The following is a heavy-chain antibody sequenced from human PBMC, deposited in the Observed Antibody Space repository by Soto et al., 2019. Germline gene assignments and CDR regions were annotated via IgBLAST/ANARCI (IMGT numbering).Heavy chain of an antibody. CDR3: ALSGSGINDRID. J-gene: IGHJ4*02. V-gene: IGHV1-58*01. D-gene: IGHD3-10*01. CDR1: GFSLTSSA. Sequence: SVKVACKASGFSLTSSAVEWGRQARGQRLEWIGWIVVGSGNTNYAQKFQERVTITRDMSTSTAYMELSSLRSEDTAVYYCALSGSGINDRIDCGQRTLVTVPS. CDR2: IVVGSGNT.